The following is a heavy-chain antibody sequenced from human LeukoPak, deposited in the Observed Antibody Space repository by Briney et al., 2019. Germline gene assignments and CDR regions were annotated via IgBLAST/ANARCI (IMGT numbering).Heavy chain of an antibody. V-gene: IGHV3-49*04. CDR2: IRSKVYGGTT. J-gene: IGHJ4*02. D-gene: IGHD3-16*01. CDR1: GFTFSSYW. CDR3: TGSFGELSFFAH. Sequence: PGGSLRLSCAASGFTFSSYWMSWVRQAPGKGLEWVGFIRSKVYGGTTEYAASVKGRFTISRDDSKSIAYLQVNSLRTEDTAVYYCTGSFGELSFFAHWGQGTLVTVSS.